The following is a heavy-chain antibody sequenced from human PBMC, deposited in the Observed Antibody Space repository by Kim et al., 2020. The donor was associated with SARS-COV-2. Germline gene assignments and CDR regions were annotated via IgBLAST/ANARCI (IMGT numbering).Heavy chain of an antibody. D-gene: IGHD3-10*01. CDR2: ISAYNGNT. Sequence: ASVKVSCKASGYTFTSYGISWVRQAPGQGLEWMGWISAYNGNTNYAQKLQGRVTMTTDTSTSTAYMELRSLRSDDTAVYYCARGQLLWFGEYPGAFDIWGQGTMVTVSS. J-gene: IGHJ3*02. V-gene: IGHV1-18*01. CDR3: ARGQLLWFGEYPGAFDI. CDR1: GYTFTSYG.